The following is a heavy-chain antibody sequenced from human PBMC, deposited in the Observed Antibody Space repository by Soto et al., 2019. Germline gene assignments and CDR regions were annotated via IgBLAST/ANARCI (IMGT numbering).Heavy chain of an antibody. Sequence: QVQLQESGPGLVKPSQTLSLTCTVSGGSISRGGYYWSWLRQHPGKGLEWIGYIYYSGGTYYNPSLKSRVTISVDTSENQFSLRLSSVTAADTAVYYCARKDSGYADYMDVWGKGTTVTVSS. CDR1: GGSISRGGYY. J-gene: IGHJ6*03. CDR3: ARKDSGYADYMDV. D-gene: IGHD5-12*01. CDR2: IYYSGGT. V-gene: IGHV4-31*03.